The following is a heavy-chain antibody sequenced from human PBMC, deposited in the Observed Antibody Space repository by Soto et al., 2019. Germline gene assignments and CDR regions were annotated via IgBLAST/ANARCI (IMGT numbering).Heavy chain of an antibody. V-gene: IGHV5-51*01. CDR2: IYPGDSDT. CDR3: ARSPGWRVPAASWYFDY. Sequence: PGESLKISCKGSGYSFTSYWIGWVRQMPGKGLEWMGIIYPGDSDTRYSPSFQGQVTISADKSISTAYLQWSSLKASDTAMYYCARSPGWRVPAASWYFDYWGQGTLVTVSS. J-gene: IGHJ4*02. D-gene: IGHD2-2*01. CDR1: GYSFTSYW.